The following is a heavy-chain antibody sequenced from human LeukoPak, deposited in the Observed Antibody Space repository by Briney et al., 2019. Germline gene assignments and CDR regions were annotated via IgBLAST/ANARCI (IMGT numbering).Heavy chain of an antibody. CDR2: ISWSSGNI. CDR3: ARDAWRRAFKYGMDV. D-gene: IGHD5-12*01. J-gene: IGHJ6*02. CDR1: GFTFDDYA. Sequence: GRSLTLSCAASGFTFDDYAMHWVRQAPGKGLEWVAGISWSSGNIGYADSVKGRFNISRDNAENSLHLEMNSLRHEDTAVYFCARDAWRRAFKYGMDVWGQGSTVAVSS. V-gene: IGHV3-9*01.